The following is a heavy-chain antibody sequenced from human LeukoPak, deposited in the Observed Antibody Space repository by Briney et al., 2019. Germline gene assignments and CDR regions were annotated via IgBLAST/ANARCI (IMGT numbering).Heavy chain of an antibody. D-gene: IGHD3-9*01. V-gene: IGHV4-39*07. Sequence: SETLSLTCTVSGGSISSSSYYWGWIRQPPGKGLEWIGSIYYSGSTYYNPSLKSRVTISVDTSKNQFSLKLSSVTAADTAVYYCARDGNDILTGYFNFDYWGQGTLVTVSS. CDR2: IYYSGST. CDR3: ARDGNDILTGYFNFDY. J-gene: IGHJ4*02. CDR1: GGSISSSSYY.